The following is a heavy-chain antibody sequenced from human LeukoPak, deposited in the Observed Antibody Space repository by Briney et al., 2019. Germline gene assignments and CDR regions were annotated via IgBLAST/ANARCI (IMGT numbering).Heavy chain of an antibody. J-gene: IGHJ4*02. CDR3: AKARYYYDSSGYFPLDY. CDR2: ISGSGGST. Sequence: GGSLRLSCAASRFTFSSYAMSWVRQAPGKGLEWVSAISGSGGSTYYADSVKGRFTISRDNSKNTLYLQMNSLRAEDTAVYYCAKARYYYDSSGYFPLDYWGQGTLVTVSS. V-gene: IGHV3-23*01. D-gene: IGHD3-22*01. CDR1: RFTFSSYA.